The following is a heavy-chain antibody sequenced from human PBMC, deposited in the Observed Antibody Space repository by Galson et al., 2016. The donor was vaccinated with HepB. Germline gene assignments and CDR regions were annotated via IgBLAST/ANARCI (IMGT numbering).Heavy chain of an antibody. Sequence: SLRLSCAASGFTFSRYVMHWVRQAPGKGLEWLAVISYDGNYKYLEDSVKGRFTISRDNSKNTLYLQMSSLRPEDTAVYYCAKHRREGVLILGHENALDVWGQGTMVTVSS. V-gene: IGHV3-30*18. CDR3: AKHRREGVLILGHENALDV. CDR1: GFTFSRYV. J-gene: IGHJ3*01. D-gene: IGHD2-8*01. CDR2: ISYDGNYK.